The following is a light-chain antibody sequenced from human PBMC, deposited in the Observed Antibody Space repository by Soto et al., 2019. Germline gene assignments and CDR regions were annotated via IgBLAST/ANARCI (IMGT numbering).Light chain of an antibody. J-gene: IGKJ2*01. Sequence: EIVLTQSPATLSLSPRERATLSCRASQSVSSYLAWYQQKPGQAPRLLIYDASNRATGIPARFSGSGSGTDFTLTISSLEPGDFAVYYCQQRSNWPRTFGQGTKLEFK. CDR1: QSVSSY. CDR2: DAS. V-gene: IGKV3-11*01. CDR3: QQRSNWPRT.